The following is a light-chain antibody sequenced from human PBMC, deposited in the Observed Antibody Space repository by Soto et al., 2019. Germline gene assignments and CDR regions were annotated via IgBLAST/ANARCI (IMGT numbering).Light chain of an antibody. CDR1: SSDVGGYNY. CDR3: SSYAGSNNYV. V-gene: IGLV2-8*01. CDR2: EVS. J-gene: IGLJ1*01. Sequence: QSALTQPPSASGSPGQSVTISCTGTSSDVGGYNYVSWYQQHPGKAPKLVIYEVSKRPSGVPDRVSGSKSGNTASLTVSGLQAEDEADYYCSSYAGSNNYVLGTGTKLTVL.